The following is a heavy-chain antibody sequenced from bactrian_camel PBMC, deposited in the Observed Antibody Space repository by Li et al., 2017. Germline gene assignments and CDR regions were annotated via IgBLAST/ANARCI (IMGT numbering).Heavy chain of an antibody. J-gene: IGHJ4*01. CDR3: SSLYNRY. CDR2: IDKDGNT. V-gene: IGHV3S10*01. Sequence: VQLVESGGGLVQPGGSLRLSCVASGYTFSYAYMSWVRQAPGKREEGVACIDKDGNTDYKESVKGRFTISRDNAKNTLYLQMSSLKTEDTAMYFCSSLYNRYWGQGTQVTVS. CDR1: GYTFSYAY.